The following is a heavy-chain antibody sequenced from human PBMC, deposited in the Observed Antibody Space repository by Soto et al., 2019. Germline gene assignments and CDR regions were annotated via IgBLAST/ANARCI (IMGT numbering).Heavy chain of an antibody. Sequence: XETLSLTCVVSGGSFTDYKWTWIRQSPEKGLEWIGEIRHNGDTDSKPSLRSRLTMSLDTSKNQFSLHLSSVTSADTAVYFCAGGPDYGDYDDWGQGTLVTVSS. CDR1: GGSFTDYK. D-gene: IGHD4-17*01. J-gene: IGHJ4*02. V-gene: IGHV4-34*01. CDR2: IRHNGDT. CDR3: AGGPDYGDYDD.